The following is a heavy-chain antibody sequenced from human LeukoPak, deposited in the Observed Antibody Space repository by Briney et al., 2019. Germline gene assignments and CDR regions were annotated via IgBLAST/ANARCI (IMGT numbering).Heavy chain of an antibody. CDR2: ISWNSGSI. J-gene: IGHJ4*02. CDR3: ARDQTRVGSGWAFDY. CDR1: GFTVSSNY. V-gene: IGHV3-9*01. Sequence: GGSLRLSCAASGFTVSSNYMSWVRQAPGKGLEWVSGISWNSGSIGYADSVKGRFTISRDNAKNSLYLQMNSLRAEDTALYYCARDQTRVGSGWAFDYWGQGTLVTVSS. D-gene: IGHD6-19*01.